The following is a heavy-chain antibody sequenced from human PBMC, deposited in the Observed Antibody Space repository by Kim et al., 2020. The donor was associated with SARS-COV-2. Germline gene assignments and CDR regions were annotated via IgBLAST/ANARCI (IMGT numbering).Heavy chain of an antibody. CDR3: AKRGLHYDSSGDYYYYSVMDV. J-gene: IGHJ6*02. V-gene: IGHV3-30*18. Sequence: GGSLRLSCAASGFTFSSYGMHWVRQAPGKGLEWVAVISYDGSNKYYADSVKGRFTISRDNSKNKNTLYLQMNSLRAEDTAVYYCAKRGLHYDSSGDYYYYSVMDVWGQGTTVTVSS. CDR1: GFTFSSYG. D-gene: IGHD3-22*01. CDR2: ISYDGSNK.